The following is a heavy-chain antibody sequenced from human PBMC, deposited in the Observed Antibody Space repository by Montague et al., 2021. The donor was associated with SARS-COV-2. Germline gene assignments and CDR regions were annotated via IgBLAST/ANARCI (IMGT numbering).Heavy chain of an antibody. CDR1: GGSISSCNYY. CDR2: IPHSGST. CDR3: ARHGYTKFRSGVDV. J-gene: IGHJ6*02. Sequence: SETLSLTCTVSGGSISSCNYYWGWIRQPPGKGLEWIGSIPHSGSTYYNPSLETRVTISVDKSKNHFSLKLSSVTAADTAVFYCARHGYTKFRSGVDVWGQGTTVTVSS. D-gene: IGHD6-13*01. V-gene: IGHV4-39*02.